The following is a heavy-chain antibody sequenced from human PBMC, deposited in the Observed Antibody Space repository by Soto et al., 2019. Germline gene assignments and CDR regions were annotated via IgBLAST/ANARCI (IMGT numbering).Heavy chain of an antibody. D-gene: IGHD6-25*01. V-gene: IGHV5-51*01. Sequence: GESLKISCKGSGYSFNNYWIAWVRQMPGKGLEWLGAVYGGDSDRRHNPTFQGQITMSVDKSSNTAYLQWSRLNASDTAMYYCARGGNYLEYWGQGVLVTVSS. CDR2: VYGGDSDR. CDR1: GYSFNNYW. J-gene: IGHJ4*02. CDR3: ARGGNYLEY.